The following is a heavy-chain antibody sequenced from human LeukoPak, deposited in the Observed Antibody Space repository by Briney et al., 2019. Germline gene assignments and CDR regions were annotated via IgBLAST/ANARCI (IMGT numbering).Heavy chain of an antibody. D-gene: IGHD2-15*01. V-gene: IGHV3-23*01. CDR3: AKFALRYCSGGSCHPFDY. Sequence: GGSLRLSCAASGFTFSSYAMSWVRQAPGKGMEWVSAISGSGGSTYYADSVKGRFTISRDNSKNTLYLQMNSLRAEDTAVYYCAKFALRYCSGGSCHPFDYWGQGTLVTVSS. CDR2: ISGSGGST. J-gene: IGHJ4*02. CDR1: GFTFSSYA.